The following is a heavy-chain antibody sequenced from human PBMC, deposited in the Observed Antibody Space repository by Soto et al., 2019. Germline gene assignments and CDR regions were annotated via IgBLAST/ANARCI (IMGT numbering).Heavy chain of an antibody. J-gene: IGHJ4*02. Sequence: EVQLVESGGGLVKPGGSLKLFCEASGFIFRTYEMSWVRQPPGQGLEWVAYISSTDNTKYYADTVRGGLTISRDNAKNLRNRQWNSLRAEDTAVYDWAGEGVVTAAAGLEYGGQGTLVTFS. CDR2: ISSTDNTK. CDR1: GFIFRTYE. CDR3: AGEGVVTAAAGLEY. D-gene: IGHD2-2*01. V-gene: IGHV3-48*03.